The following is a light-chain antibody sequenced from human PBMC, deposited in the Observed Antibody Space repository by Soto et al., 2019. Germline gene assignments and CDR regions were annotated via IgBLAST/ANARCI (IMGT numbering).Light chain of an antibody. CDR1: QSITSW. CDR2: DAS. Sequence: DIQIAQSPSTLSGSVGARVTIEGRTSQSITSWLAWYQQTPGKAPKLLNYDASSLESGVPSRISGSGSGTEFTLTISSLQPDDFATYYCQQYNSYSEAFGQGTKVDIK. CDR3: QQYNSYSEA. V-gene: IGKV1-5*01. J-gene: IGKJ1*01.